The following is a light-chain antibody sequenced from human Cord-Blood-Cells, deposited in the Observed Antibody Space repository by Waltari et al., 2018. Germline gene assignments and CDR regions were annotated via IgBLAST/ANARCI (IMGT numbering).Light chain of an antibody. CDR1: QSVLYSSNNKNY. J-gene: IGKJ1*01. CDR2: WAS. Sequence: DIVRTQSPDSLAVSLGERATSNCKSSQSVLYSSNNKNYLAWYQQKPGQPPTLLIYWASTRESGVPDRFSGSGSGTDFPLTISSLQAEDVAVYYCQQYYSTPWTFGQGTKVEIK. V-gene: IGKV4-1*01. CDR3: QQYYSTPWT.